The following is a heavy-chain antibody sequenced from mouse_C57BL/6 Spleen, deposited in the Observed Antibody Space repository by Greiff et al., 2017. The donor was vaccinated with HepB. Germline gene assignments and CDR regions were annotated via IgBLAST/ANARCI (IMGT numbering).Heavy chain of an antibody. CDR1: GYTFTSYW. CDR2: INPSSGYT. Sequence: QVQLKQPGAELAKPGASVKLSCKASGYTFTSYWMHWVKQRPGQGLEWIGYINPSSGYTKYNEKFKDKATLTVDKSSSKAYMQLSSLTYEDSAVYYCARDDDHYWGQGTTLTVSS. D-gene: IGHD2-3*01. CDR3: ARDDDHY. J-gene: IGHJ2*01. V-gene: IGHV1-7*01.